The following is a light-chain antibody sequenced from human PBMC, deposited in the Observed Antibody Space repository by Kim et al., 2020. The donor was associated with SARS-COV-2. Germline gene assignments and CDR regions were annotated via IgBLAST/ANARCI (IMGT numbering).Light chain of an antibody. V-gene: IGKV3D-15*01. J-gene: IGKJ2*01. CDR2: GAS. Sequence: EIVVTQSPATLSVYPGESATLSCRASESISTSLAWYQQRSGQVPRLLIHGASTRAAGVPTRFTGRGSGTEFTLTINSLQSEDFAVYYCQQYYNLYTFGQGTKLEIK. CDR3: QQYYNLYT. CDR1: ESISTS.